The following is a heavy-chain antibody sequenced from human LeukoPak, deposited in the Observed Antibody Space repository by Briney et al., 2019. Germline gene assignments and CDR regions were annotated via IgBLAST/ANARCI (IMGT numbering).Heavy chain of an antibody. Sequence: PGGSLRLSCAASGFTFSSYAMSWVRQAPGKGLEWVSAISGSGGSTYYADSVKGRFTISRDNSKNTLYLQINSLRAEDTAVYYCAAYYDSSGYYRTPFDYWGQGTLVTVST. J-gene: IGHJ4*02. V-gene: IGHV3-23*01. CDR3: AAYYDSSGYYRTPFDY. CDR2: ISGSGGST. D-gene: IGHD3-22*01. CDR1: GFTFSSYA.